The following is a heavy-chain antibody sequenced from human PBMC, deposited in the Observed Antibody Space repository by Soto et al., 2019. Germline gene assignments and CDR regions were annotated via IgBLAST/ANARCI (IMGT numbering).Heavy chain of an antibody. CDR3: ARDELKTGIAAAGTRYYYYGMDV. CDR2: IIPIFGTA. D-gene: IGHD6-13*01. Sequence: ASVKVSCKASGGTFSSYAISWVRQAPGQGLEWMGGIIPIFGTANYAQKFQGRVTITADKSTSTAYMELSSLRSEDTAVYYCARDELKTGIAAAGTRYYYYGMDVWGQGTTVTSP. V-gene: IGHV1-69*06. CDR1: GGTFSSYA. J-gene: IGHJ6*02.